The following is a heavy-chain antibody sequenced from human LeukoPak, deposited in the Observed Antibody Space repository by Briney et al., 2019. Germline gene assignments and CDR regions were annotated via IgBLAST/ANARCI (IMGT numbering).Heavy chain of an antibody. CDR3: ARDYGPSGVDY. V-gene: IGHV3-21*01. CDR2: ISSSSSYI. CDR1: GFTFSSYS. J-gene: IGHJ4*02. Sequence: GGSLRLSCAASGFTFSSYSMSWVRQAPGKGLEWVSSISSSSSYIYYADSVKGRFTISRDNAKNSLYLQMNSLRAEDTAVYYCARDYGPSGVDYWGQGTLVTVSS. D-gene: IGHD4/OR15-4a*01.